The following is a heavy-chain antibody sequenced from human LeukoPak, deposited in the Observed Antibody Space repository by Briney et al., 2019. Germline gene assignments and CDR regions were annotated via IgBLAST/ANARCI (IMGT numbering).Heavy chain of an antibody. D-gene: IGHD4-17*01. CDR2: IYTSGST. CDR3: ARASSARVTRVDY. V-gene: IGHV4-61*02. J-gene: IGHJ4*02. CDR1: GGSISSGSYY. Sequence: PSETLSLTCTVSGGSISSGSYYWSWIRQPAGKGLEYIGRIYTSGSTNYNPSLKSRVTISVDTSKNQFSLKLSSVTAADTAVYYCARASSARVTRVDYWGQGTLVTVSS.